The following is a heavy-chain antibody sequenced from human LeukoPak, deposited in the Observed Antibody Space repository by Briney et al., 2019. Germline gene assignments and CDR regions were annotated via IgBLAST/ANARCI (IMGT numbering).Heavy chain of an antibody. D-gene: IGHD4-17*01. Sequence: EASVKVSCKASGYMFTDYYIHWVRQAPGQGLDWMGRVNPNSGGTNFAQKFQGRVTMTRDTSISTAYMELSRLRSDDTAVYYRARTGGPDYGDPHDGFDIWGQGTMVTVSS. CDR2: VNPNSGGT. CDR3: ARTGGPDYGDPHDGFDI. J-gene: IGHJ3*02. CDR1: GYMFTDYY. V-gene: IGHV1-2*06.